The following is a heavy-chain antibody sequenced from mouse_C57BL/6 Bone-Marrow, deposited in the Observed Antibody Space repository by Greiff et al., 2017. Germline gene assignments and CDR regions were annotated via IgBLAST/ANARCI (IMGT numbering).Heavy chain of an antibody. V-gene: IGHV1-55*01. J-gene: IGHJ2*01. D-gene: IGHD1-1*01. CDR2: IYPGSGST. CDR3: ARRDYYGSLDY. Sequence: QVHVKQSGAELVKPGASVKMSCKASGYTFTSYWITWVKQRPGQGLEWIGDIYPGSGSTNYNEKFKSKATLTVDTSSSTAYMQLSSLTSEDSAVYYCARRDYYGSLDYWGQGTTLTVSS. CDR1: GYTFTSYW.